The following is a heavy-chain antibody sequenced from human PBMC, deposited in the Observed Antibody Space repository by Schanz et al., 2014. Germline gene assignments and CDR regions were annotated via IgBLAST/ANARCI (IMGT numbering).Heavy chain of an antibody. D-gene: IGHD6-13*01. J-gene: IGHJ4*02. CDR3: ARSGSSNWYFFDY. CDR1: GGTFRTYT. V-gene: IGHV1-69*02. CDR2: IIPIHGIA. Sequence: QVHLVQSGAEVKKPGSSVTVSCTASGGTFRTYTISWVRQAPGQGLEWMGRIIPIHGIANYAQKFQDRVTMTRNTSISTAYMELNSLTSEDTAVYYCARSGSSNWYFFDYWGQGTLVTVSS.